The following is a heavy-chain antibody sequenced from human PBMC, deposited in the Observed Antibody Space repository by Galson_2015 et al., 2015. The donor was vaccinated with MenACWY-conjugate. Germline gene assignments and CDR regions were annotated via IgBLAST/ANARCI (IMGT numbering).Heavy chain of an antibody. J-gene: IGHJ4*02. CDR3: AAYDTTGYFDC. V-gene: IGHV5-51*01. Sequence: KGLEWMGIIYPADSDTRYRPSFQDQVTISVDKSINTAYLQWNSLKASDTAMYYCAAYDTTGYFDCWGQGTLVTVSS. CDR2: IYPADSDT. D-gene: IGHD3-22*01.